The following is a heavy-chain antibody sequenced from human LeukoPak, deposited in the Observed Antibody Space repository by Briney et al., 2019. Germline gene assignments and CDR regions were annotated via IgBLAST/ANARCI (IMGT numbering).Heavy chain of an antibody. J-gene: IGHJ4*02. CDR3: ARYEWELLYLDY. CDR2: IYYSGST. D-gene: IGHD1-26*01. V-gene: IGHV4-39*01. Sequence: PSETLSLTCTVSGVSISSSSYYWGWIRQPPGKGLEWIGSIYYSGSTYYNPSLKSRVTISVDTSKNQFSLKLSSVTAADTAVYYCARYEWELLYLDYWGQGTLVTVSS. CDR1: GVSISSSSYY.